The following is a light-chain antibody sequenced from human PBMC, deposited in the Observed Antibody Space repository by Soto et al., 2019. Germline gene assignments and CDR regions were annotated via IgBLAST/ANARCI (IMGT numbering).Light chain of an antibody. CDR2: DAS. Sequence: EIVLTQSPATQSLSPGERATLSGRDSQSVGSYLAWYQHKPGQPPRLLIYDASNRATGIPARFSGSGSGTDFTLTISSLEPEDFAVYYCQQRSNWPPTWTFGQGTKVEIK. CDR1: QSVGSY. J-gene: IGKJ1*01. CDR3: QQRSNWPPTWT. V-gene: IGKV3-11*01.